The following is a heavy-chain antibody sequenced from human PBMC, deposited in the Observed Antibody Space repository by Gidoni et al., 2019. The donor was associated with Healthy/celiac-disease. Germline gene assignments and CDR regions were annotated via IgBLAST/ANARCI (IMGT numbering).Heavy chain of an antibody. V-gene: IGHV3-30*18. CDR3: AKDLQRFDP. Sequence: QVQLVESGGGVVQPGRSLRLSCAASGVTFSSYGMHWVRQAPGQGLEWVAVISYDGSNKYYADSVKGRFTISRDNSKNTLYLQMNSLRAEDTAVYYCAKDLQRFDPWGQGTLVTVSS. CDR1: GVTFSSYG. CDR2: ISYDGSNK. J-gene: IGHJ5*02.